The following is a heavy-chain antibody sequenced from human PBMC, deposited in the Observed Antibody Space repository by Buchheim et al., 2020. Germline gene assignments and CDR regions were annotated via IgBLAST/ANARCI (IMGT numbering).Heavy chain of an antibody. V-gene: IGHV3-7*01. CDR2: IKQDGSEK. D-gene: IGHD5-24*01. Sequence: EVQLVESGGGLVQPGGSLRLSCGASGFTFTTYWMNWVRQAPGKGLEWLANIKQDGSEKYYVDSVKGRFTISRDNAKNSLYLQMNSLRAGDTAVYYCARRRGDHTHYYFDYWGQGTL. J-gene: IGHJ4*02. CDR3: ARRRGDHTHYYFDY. CDR1: GFTFTTYW.